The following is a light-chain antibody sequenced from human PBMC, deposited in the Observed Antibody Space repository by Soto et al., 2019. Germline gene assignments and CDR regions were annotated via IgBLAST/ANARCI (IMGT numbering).Light chain of an antibody. CDR3: QQYNNGPQIT. V-gene: IGKV3-15*01. CDR1: QSISSH. CDR2: GAS. Sequence: EIVMTQSPATLPVSPGERATLSCRASQSISSHLAWYQQKPGQAPRLFIFGASTRATGIPARFSGSGSGTEFTLTISSLQSEDFAVYYCQQYNNGPQITFGQGTRLETK. J-gene: IGKJ5*01.